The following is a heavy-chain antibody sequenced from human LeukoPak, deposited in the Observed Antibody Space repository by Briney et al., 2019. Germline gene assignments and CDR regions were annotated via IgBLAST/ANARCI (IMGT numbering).Heavy chain of an antibody. D-gene: IGHD6-6*01. CDR3: AREYSSSTGKASDY. CDR1: GFTFSSYA. Sequence: PGGSLRLSCAASGFTFSSYAMSWVRQAPGKGLEWVSSISSSSSYIYYADSVKGRFTISRDNAKNSLYLQMNSLRAEDTAVYYCAREYSSSTGKASDYWGQGTLVTVSS. V-gene: IGHV3-21*01. CDR2: ISSSSSYI. J-gene: IGHJ4*02.